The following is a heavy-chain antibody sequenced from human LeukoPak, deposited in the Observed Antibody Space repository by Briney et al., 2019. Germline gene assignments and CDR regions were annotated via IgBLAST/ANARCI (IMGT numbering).Heavy chain of an antibody. Sequence: SETLSLTCTVSGGSISSYYWSWIRQPAGKGLEWIGRIYTSGSTNYNPSLKSRVTISVDTSKNQFSLKLSSVTAADTAVYYCATLTTPGWFNPWGQGTLVTVSS. D-gene: IGHD1-1*01. V-gene: IGHV4-4*07. CDR2: IYTSGST. J-gene: IGHJ5*02. CDR1: GGSISSYY. CDR3: ATLTTPGWFNP.